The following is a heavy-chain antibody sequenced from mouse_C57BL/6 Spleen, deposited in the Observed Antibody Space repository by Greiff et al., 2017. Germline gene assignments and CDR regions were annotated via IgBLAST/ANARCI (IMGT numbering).Heavy chain of an antibody. V-gene: IGHV1-55*01. Sequence: QVQLQQPGAELVKPGASVKMSCKASGYTFTSYWITWVKQRPGQGLEWIGDIYPGSGSTNYNEKFKGKATLTVDTSSSTAYMQLSSLTSEDSAVYYCARRGNYYAWFAYWGQGTLVTVSA. J-gene: IGHJ3*01. CDR2: IYPGSGST. CDR3: ARRGNYYAWFAY. D-gene: IGHD1-1*01. CDR1: GYTFTSYW.